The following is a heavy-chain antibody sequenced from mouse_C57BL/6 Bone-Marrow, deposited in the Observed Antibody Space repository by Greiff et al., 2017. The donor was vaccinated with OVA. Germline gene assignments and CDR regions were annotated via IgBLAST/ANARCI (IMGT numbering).Heavy chain of an antibody. J-gene: IGHJ3*01. CDR3: TRDDGSSWGFAY. D-gene: IGHD1-1*01. CDR2: ISSGGDYI. V-gene: IGHV5-9-1*02. Sequence: EVNVVESGEGLVKPGGSLKLSCAASGFTFSSYAMSWVRQTPEKRLEWVAYISSGGDYIYYADTVKGRFTISRDNARNTLYLQMSSLKSEDTAMYYCTRDDGSSWGFAYWGQGTLVTVSA. CDR1: GFTFSSYA.